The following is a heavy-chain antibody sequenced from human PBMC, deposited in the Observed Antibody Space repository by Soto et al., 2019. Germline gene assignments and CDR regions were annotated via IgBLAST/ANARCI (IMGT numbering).Heavy chain of an antibody. CDR1: GFTFSSYC. Sequence: QVQLVESGGGVVQPGRSLRLSCAASGFTFSSYCMHWVRQAPGKGLEWVAVIWYDGSNKYYADSVKGRFTISRDNSKNTLYLQMNSLRAEDTAVYYCARETIAVAGTRTYYFDYWGQGTLVTVSS. V-gene: IGHV3-33*01. J-gene: IGHJ4*02. D-gene: IGHD6-19*01. CDR3: ARETIAVAGTRTYYFDY. CDR2: IWYDGSNK.